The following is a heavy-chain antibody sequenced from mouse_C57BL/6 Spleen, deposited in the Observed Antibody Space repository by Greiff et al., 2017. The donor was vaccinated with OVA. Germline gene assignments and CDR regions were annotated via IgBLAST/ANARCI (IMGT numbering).Heavy chain of an antibody. CDR3: ARRDYGSSLDY. J-gene: IGHJ2*01. CDR1: GFTFSSYG. CDR2: ISSGGSYT. Sequence: EVKVVESGGDLVKPGGSLKLSCAASGFTFSSYGMSWVRQTPDKRLEWVATISSGGSYTYYPDSVKGRFTISRDNAKNTLYLQMSSLKSEDTAMYYCARRDYGSSLDYWGQGTTLTVSS. V-gene: IGHV5-6*02. D-gene: IGHD1-1*01.